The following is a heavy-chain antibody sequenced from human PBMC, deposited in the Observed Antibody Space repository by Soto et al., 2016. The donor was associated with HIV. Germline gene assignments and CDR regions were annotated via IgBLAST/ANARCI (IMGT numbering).Heavy chain of an antibody. V-gene: IGHV4-34*01. J-gene: IGHJ6*03. D-gene: IGHD5-12*01. Sequence: QVQLQESGPGLVKPSETLSLTCAVYGGSFSDYYWSWIRQSPGKGLEWIGEINHSRKTNYNPSLKSRVTLSIDTSKNQFSLKLSSVTAADTAIYYCARRLDILATIQGRPASSYYYMDVWGKGTTGHPLL. CDR3: ARRLDILATIQGRPASSYYYMDV. CDR2: INHSRKT. CDR1: GGSFSDYY.